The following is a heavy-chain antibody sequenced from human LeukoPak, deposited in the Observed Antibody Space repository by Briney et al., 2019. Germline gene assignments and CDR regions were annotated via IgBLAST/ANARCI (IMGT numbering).Heavy chain of an antibody. D-gene: IGHD4-17*01. CDR2: IIPMINTP. V-gene: IGHV1-69*01. Sequence: SVKVSCKASGGTFRSFAINWVRQAPGKGLEWMGGIIPMINTPKYAQRFQGRVSITADESTSTGYMEVSSLRSEDTAVYYCAIFQGTYGDNDNDFWGQGTLVTVSS. J-gene: IGHJ4*02. CDR3: AIFQGTYGDNDNDF. CDR1: GGTFRSFA.